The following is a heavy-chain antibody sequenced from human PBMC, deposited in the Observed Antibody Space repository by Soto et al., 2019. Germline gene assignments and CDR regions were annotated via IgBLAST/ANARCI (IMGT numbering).Heavy chain of an antibody. CDR2: ISSNGGST. D-gene: IGHD2-15*01. CDR1: GFTFSRYA. J-gene: IGHJ4*02. Sequence: GGSLRLSCAASGFTFSRYAMHWVRQAPGKGLEYVSTISSNGGSTYYANSVKGRFTISRDNSKNTLYLQMNSLRAEDTAVYYCATQDVFDYWGQGTLVTVSS. V-gene: IGHV3-64*01. CDR3: ATQDVFDY.